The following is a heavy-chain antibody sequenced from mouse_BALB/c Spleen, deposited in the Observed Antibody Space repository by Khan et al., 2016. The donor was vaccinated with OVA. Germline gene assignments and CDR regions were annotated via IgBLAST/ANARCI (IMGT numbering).Heavy chain of an antibody. CDR2: INPTSGYT. CDR1: GYTFSSYW. J-gene: IGHJ2*01. Sequence: QVQLQQSGAEQAKPGASVKMSCKTSGYTFSSYWMHWVKQRPGQGLEWFGYINPTSGYTEYNEKFKDKATLSADKSSSTAYMQLTSLTSEDSAVYYCARDRIDYWGQGTTLTVSS. CDR3: ARDRIDY. V-gene: IGHV1-7*01.